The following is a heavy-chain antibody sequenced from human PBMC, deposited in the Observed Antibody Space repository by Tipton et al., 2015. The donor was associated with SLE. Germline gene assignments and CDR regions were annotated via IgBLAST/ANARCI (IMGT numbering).Heavy chain of an antibody. V-gene: IGHV4-59*01. CDR3: ARDTDFWSGYRLDP. Sequence: TLSLTCTVSGGSISSYYWSWIRQPPGKGLEWIGYIYYSGSTNYNPSLKSRVTISVDTSKNQFSLKVRSVTAADTAVYYCARDTDFWSGYRLDPWGQGTLVTVSS. CDR1: GGSISSYY. J-gene: IGHJ5*02. CDR2: IYYSGST. D-gene: IGHD3-3*01.